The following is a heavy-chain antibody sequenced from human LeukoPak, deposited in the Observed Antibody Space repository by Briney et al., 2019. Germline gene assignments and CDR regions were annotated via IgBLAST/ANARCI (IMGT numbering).Heavy chain of an antibody. V-gene: IGHV4-30-2*01. Sequence: SETLSLTCIVSGGSISSGDYYWSWIRQPPGKGLEWIGYIYHSGSTYYNSSLKSRVTISVDRSKNQFSLKLSSVTAADTAVYYCARGLHSRFDPWGQGTLVTVSS. CDR3: ARGLHSRFDP. CDR1: GGSISSGDYY. J-gene: IGHJ5*02. D-gene: IGHD2-21*02. CDR2: IYHSGST.